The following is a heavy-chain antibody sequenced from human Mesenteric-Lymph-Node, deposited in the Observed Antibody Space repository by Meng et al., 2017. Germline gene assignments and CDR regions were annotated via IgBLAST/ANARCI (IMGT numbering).Heavy chain of an antibody. CDR2: IYYSGST. CDR3: GRDQGRELINH. V-gene: IGHV4-30-4*01. CDR1: GGSISSGDYY. Sequence: GQLAESDPGLVKRSQTLSLTCTVSGGSISSGDYYWWWIRQPPVKGLEWIGYIYYSGSTYYNPSLKSRVTISVDTSKNQFSLKLSSVTAADAAVYYCGRDQGRELINHWGQGALVTVSS. D-gene: IGHD1-7*01. J-gene: IGHJ4*02.